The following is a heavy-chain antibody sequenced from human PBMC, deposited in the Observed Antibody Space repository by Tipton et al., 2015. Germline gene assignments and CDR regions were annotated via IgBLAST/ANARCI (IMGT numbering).Heavy chain of an antibody. CDR2: INWNSGSI. D-gene: IGHD3-22*01. V-gene: IGHV3-9*01. CDR3: ARRPHYSDSSVYYSFYFDY. J-gene: IGHJ4*02. CDR1: GFNFDDYA. Sequence: SLRLSCAASGFNFDDYAMHWVRQAPGKGLEWVSGINWNSGSIGYADSVKGRFTISRDNTKNSLYLQMNSLRVEDTAVYFCARRPHYSDSSVYYSFYFDYWGQGTLVTVSS.